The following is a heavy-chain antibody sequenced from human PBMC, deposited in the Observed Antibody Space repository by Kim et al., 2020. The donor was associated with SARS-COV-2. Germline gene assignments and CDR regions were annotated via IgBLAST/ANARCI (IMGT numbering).Heavy chain of an antibody. J-gene: IGHJ4*02. D-gene: IGHD6-19*01. Sequence: ASVKVSCKASGYTFTSYAMHWVRQAPGQRLEWMGWINAGNGNTKYSQKFQGRVTITRDTSASTAYMELSSLRSEDTAVYYCARGPPVSGWYEYYFDYWGQGTLVTVSS. CDR1: GYTFTSYA. CDR2: INAGNGNT. V-gene: IGHV1-3*01. CDR3: ARGPPVSGWYEYYFDY.